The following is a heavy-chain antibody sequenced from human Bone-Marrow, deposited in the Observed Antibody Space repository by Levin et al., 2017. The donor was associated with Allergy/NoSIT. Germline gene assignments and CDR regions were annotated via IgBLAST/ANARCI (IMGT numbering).Heavy chain of an antibody. V-gene: IGHV3-74*01. J-gene: IGHJ4*02. CDR2: INSDGSST. CDR3: ARVVVAQGALDH. D-gene: IGHD2-15*01. CDR1: GFSFSSYW. Sequence: GESLKISCAASGFSFSSYWMHWVRQVPGKGLVWVSRINSDGSSTTYADSVRGRFTISRDNAKNTLYLHMNSLRVEDTAVYYCARVVVAQGALDHWGQGTPVTVSS.